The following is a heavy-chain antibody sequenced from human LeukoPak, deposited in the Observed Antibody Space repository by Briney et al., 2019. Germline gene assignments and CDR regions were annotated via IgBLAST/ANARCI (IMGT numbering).Heavy chain of an antibody. CDR2: TSYDGSNK. CDR1: GFTFSDYG. D-gene: IGHD7-27*01. CDR3: TKGVLGRTQSVSAGFDY. V-gene: IGHV3-30*18. J-gene: IGHJ4*02. Sequence: GGSLRLPCAASGFTFSDYGMHWVRQAPGKGLEWVAVTSYDGSNKYYADSVKGRFTISRDNSRNTLYLQMNSLRAEDTAVYYCTKGVLGRTQSVSAGFDYWGQGTLVTVSS.